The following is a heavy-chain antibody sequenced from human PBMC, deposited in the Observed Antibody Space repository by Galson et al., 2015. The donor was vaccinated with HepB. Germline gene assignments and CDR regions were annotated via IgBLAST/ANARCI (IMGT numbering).Heavy chain of an antibody. Sequence: SVKVSCKAFGYTFTKYYMHWVRQAPGQGLEWMGVIKPSADSTSYAQKFQGRVTMTRDTSTSTVYMELSSLRSEDTAVYYCAREASYYYDTSAYYCLSHWGQGILVTVSS. CDR1: GYTFTKYY. CDR3: AREASYYYDTSAYYCLSH. D-gene: IGHD3-22*01. V-gene: IGHV1-46*01. CDR2: IKPSADST. J-gene: IGHJ4*02.